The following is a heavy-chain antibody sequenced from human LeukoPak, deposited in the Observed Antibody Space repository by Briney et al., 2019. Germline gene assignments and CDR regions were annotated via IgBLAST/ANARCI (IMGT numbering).Heavy chain of an antibody. CDR1: GFTFSTYW. V-gene: IGHV3-7*01. CDR2: IKYDGSEK. J-gene: IGHJ4*02. CDR3: ARDSGLSGYDLLDY. Sequence: TGGSLRLSCVDSGFTFSTYWMIWVRQAPGKGLEWVANIKYDGSEKYYADSVKGRFTISRDNAKNSMYLQMNSLRAEDTAVYYCARDSGLSGYDLLDYWGPGTLVTVSP. D-gene: IGHD5-12*01.